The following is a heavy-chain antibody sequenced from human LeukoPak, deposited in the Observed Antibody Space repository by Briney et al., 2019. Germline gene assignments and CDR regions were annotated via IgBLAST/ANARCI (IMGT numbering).Heavy chain of an antibody. CDR3: ARAPPGYCSGGSCYEDY. CDR2: INWNGGRT. V-gene: IGHV3-20*04. D-gene: IGHD2-15*01. J-gene: IGHJ4*02. Sequence: PGGPLRLSCAASGFTFDDYGMSWVRQAPGKGLEWVSGINWNGGRTGYADSVKGRFTISRDNAKNSLYLQMNSLRAEDTALYYCARAPPGYCSGGSCYEDYWGQGTLVTVSS. CDR1: GFTFDDYG.